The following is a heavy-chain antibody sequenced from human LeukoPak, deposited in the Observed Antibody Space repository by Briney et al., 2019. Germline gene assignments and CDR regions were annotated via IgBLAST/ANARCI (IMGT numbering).Heavy chain of an antibody. CDR2: IIPIFGIA. J-gene: IGHJ5*02. Sequence: ASVKVSCKASGGTFSSYAFSWVGQAPGQGLEWMGRIIPIFGIANYAQKFQGRVTITADKSTSTAYMELSSLRSEDTAVYYCARGPRSTPNWFDPWGQGTLVTVSS. V-gene: IGHV1-69*04. CDR3: ARGPRSTPNWFDP. CDR1: GGTFSSYA.